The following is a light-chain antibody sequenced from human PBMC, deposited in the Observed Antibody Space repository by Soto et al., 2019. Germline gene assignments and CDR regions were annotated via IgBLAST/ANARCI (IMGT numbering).Light chain of an antibody. J-gene: IGKJ5*01. V-gene: IGKV3-11*01. Sequence: EIVLTQSPGTLSLSPGKIATLSCRASQSVSNFLAWYQQKPGQAPRLLIYDTSNRATGIPARFSGSGSGTDFTLTINNLDPEDFAVYYCQQRSNWPITFGQGTRLEIK. CDR1: QSVSNF. CDR3: QQRSNWPIT. CDR2: DTS.